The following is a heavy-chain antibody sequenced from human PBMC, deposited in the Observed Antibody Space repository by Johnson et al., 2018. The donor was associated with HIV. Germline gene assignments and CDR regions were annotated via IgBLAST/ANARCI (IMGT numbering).Heavy chain of an antibody. CDR3: ARESDSSGYYSDAFDI. D-gene: IGHD3-22*01. V-gene: IGHV3-7*05. CDR1: GFTFSSYW. J-gene: IGHJ3*02. CDR2: IKQDGSEK. Sequence: VQLVESGGGLVQPGGSLRLSCAASGFTFSSYWMSWVSQAPGKGLEWVANIKQDGSEKYYVDSVKGRFTISRDNAKNSLYLQMNSLRAEDTAVYYCARESDSSGYYSDAFDIWGQGTMVTVSS.